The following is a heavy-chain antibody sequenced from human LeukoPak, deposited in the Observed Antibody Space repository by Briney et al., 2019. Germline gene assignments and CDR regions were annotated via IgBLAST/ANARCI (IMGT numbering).Heavy chain of an antibody. V-gene: IGHV1-24*01. D-gene: IGHD2-21*02. CDR2: FDPEDGET. CDR1: GYTLTELS. Sequence: ASVKVSCKVSGYTLTELSMHWVRQAPGKGLEWMGGFDPEDGETIYAQKFQGRVTMTEDTSTDTAYMELSSLRSEDTAVYYCATGEAYCGGDCWGYWGRGTLVTVSS. CDR3: ATGEAYCGGDCWGY. J-gene: IGHJ4*02.